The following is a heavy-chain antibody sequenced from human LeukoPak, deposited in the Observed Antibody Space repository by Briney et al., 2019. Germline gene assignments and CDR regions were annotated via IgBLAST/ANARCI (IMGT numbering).Heavy chain of an antibody. Sequence: SQTLSLTCTVSGVSISSSNSYWGWIRQPPGKGLEWIGSIYYSGDTYYNASLKSQVSISIDTSKNQFSLRLTSVTAADTAVYYCARQTGSGLFILPGGQGTLVTVSS. V-gene: IGHV4-39*01. J-gene: IGHJ4*02. CDR3: ARQTGSGLFILP. CDR2: IYYSGDT. D-gene: IGHD3/OR15-3a*01. CDR1: GVSISSSNSY.